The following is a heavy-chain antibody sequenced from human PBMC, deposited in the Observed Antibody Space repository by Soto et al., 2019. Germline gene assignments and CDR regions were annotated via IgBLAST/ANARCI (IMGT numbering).Heavy chain of an antibody. V-gene: IGHV1-18*04. Sequence: QVQLVQSGAEMKKPGASVKVSCKASGYTFTTYGISWVRQAPGQGLEWMGWISAYNGNTHYAQKLQGRVTMTTDTSTSTAYVELRSLRSDDTAVYYCAREHFPSTGDSFDYWGQGTLVTVSS. CDR2: ISAYNGNT. J-gene: IGHJ4*02. D-gene: IGHD3-3*02. CDR3: AREHFPSTGDSFDY. CDR1: GYTFTTYG.